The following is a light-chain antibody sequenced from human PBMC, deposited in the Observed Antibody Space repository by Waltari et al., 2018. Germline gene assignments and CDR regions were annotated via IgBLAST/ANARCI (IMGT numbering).Light chain of an antibody. J-gene: IGKJ1*01. CDR3: QHYVNLPAT. Sequence: EIVLTQSPDTLSFSPGESATLSCRASESISQYLAWYPQKPGQAPRLLIYHASSRSSGIPDRFSGSGFGTDFSLTINRLEPEDFAVYYCQHYVNLPATFGQGTKLEIK. CDR2: HAS. CDR1: ESISQY. V-gene: IGKV3-20*01.